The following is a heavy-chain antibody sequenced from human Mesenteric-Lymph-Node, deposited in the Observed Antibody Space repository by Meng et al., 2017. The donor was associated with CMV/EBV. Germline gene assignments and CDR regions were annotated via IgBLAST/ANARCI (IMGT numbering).Heavy chain of an antibody. J-gene: IGHJ5*02. D-gene: IGHD3-10*01. CDR2: IIPIFGTA. CDR1: SYA. Sequence: SYAISWLRQAPGQGLEWMGGIIPIFGTANYAQKFQGRVTITTDESTSTAYMELSSLRSEDTAVYYCARDITMVRGGITMVRGWFDPWGQGTLVTVSS. V-gene: IGHV1-69*05. CDR3: ARDITMVRGGITMVRGWFDP.